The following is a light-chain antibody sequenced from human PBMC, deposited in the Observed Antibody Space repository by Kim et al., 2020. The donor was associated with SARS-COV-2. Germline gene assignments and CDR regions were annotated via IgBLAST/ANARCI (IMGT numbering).Light chain of an antibody. CDR2: EAS. J-gene: IGKJ1*01. CDR1: QSVSSSN. V-gene: IGKV3-20*01. Sequence: SPGERATPPCRASQSVSSSNLAWYQQKPGQAPRLLIKEASSRATGIPDRFSGSGSGTDFTLTISRLEPGDIAVYYCQQYGGSPWTFGQGTKVDIK. CDR3: QQYGGSPWT.